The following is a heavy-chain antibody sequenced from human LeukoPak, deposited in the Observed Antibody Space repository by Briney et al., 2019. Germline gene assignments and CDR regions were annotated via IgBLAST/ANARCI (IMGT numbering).Heavy chain of an antibody. D-gene: IGHD3-22*01. J-gene: IGHJ4*02. CDR3: ARIYNAMIVVVIT. V-gene: IGHV4-59*08. CDR1: GGSISSYY. CDR2: IYYSGST. Sequence: SETLSLTCTVSGGSISSYYWSWIRQPPGKELEWIDYIYYSGSTNYNPSLKSRVTISVDTSKNQFSLKLSSVTAADTAVYYCARIYNAMIVVVITWGQGTLVTVSS.